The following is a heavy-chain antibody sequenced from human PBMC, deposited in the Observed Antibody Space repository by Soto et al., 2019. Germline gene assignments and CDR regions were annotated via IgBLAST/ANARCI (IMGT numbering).Heavy chain of an antibody. CDR2: ISYDGSNK. CDR1: AFTFSSYA. D-gene: IGHD3-10*01. Sequence: GGSLRLSCAASAFTFSSYAMHWVRQAPGKWLEWVAVISYDGSNKYYADSVKGRFTISRDNSKNTLYLQVNSLRAEDTAVYYCAREVGASGITMVRGVIFPYYGMDVWGQGTTVTVSS. CDR3: AREVGASGITMVRGVIFPYYGMDV. V-gene: IGHV3-30-3*01. J-gene: IGHJ6*02.